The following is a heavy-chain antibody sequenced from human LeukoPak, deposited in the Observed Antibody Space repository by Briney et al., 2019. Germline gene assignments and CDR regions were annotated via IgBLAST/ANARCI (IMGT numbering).Heavy chain of an antibody. Sequence: PGGSLRLSCAASGFTFSSSAMSWVRQAPGKGLEWVSTISGSGGSTYYADSVKGRFTTSRDNSKNTLYLQMNSLRAEDTAVCYCAKSGYNRFDYWGQGTLVTVSS. CDR3: AKSGYNRFDY. CDR1: GFTFSSSA. J-gene: IGHJ4*02. V-gene: IGHV3-23*01. D-gene: IGHD5-24*01. CDR2: ISGSGGST.